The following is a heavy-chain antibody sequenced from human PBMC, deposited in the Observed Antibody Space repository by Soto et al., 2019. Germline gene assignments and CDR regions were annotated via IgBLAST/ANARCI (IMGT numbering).Heavy chain of an antibody. D-gene: IGHD3-9*01. CDR2: INPNSGGT. CDR1: GYSFTGYY. V-gene: IGHV1-2*02. CDR3: ARHKNYDILTGTFYYGMDV. J-gene: IGHJ6*02. Sequence: XSVKVSCAASGYSFTGYYMHWVRQAPGQGLEWMGWINPNSGGTNYAQKFQGRVTMTRDTSISTAYMELSRLRSDDTAVYYCARHKNYDILTGTFYYGMDVWGQGTTVTVSS.